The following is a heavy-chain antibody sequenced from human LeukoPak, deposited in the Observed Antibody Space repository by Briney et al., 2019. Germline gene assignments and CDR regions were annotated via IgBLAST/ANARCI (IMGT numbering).Heavy chain of an antibody. Sequence: SLRLSCAASGFTIDDYAMHWVRQAPGKGLEWVSGISWRSGSIVNADSVKGRFTISRANAKNSLYLQTNRPRPEDAALYYCAKDEVATVVYCTSTACQGLDYWGQGTLVTVSS. CDR2: ISWRSGSI. V-gene: IGHV3-9*01. D-gene: IGHD2-2*01. CDR3: AKDEVATVVYCTSTACQGLDY. CDR1: GFTIDDYA. J-gene: IGHJ4*02.